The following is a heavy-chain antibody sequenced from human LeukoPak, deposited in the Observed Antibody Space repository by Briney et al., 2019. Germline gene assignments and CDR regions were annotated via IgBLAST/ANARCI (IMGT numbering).Heavy chain of an antibody. Sequence: ASVEVSCKASGYTFTSYDINWVRQATGQGLEWMGWMNPNSGNTGYAQKFQGRVTMTRNTSISTAYMELSSLRSEDTAVYYCARGRRYDSSGYYYAYYYYYMDVWGKGTTVTVSS. J-gene: IGHJ6*03. CDR1: GYTFTSYD. V-gene: IGHV1-8*01. D-gene: IGHD3-22*01. CDR3: ARGRRYDSSGYYYAYYYYYMDV. CDR2: MNPNSGNT.